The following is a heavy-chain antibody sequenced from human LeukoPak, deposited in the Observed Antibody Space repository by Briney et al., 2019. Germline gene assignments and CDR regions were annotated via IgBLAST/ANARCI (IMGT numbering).Heavy chain of an antibody. J-gene: IGHJ4*02. CDR3: ASQRVWFGDTRGYFDY. V-gene: IGHV1-2*02. Sequence: ASVKVSCKASGYTFTVYYMHWVRQAPGQGLEWMGWINPNSGGTNYAQKFQGRVTMTRDTSISTAYMEPSRLRSDDTAVYYCASQRVWFGDTRGYFDYWGQGTLVTVSS. CDR2: INPNSGGT. CDR1: GYTFTVYY. D-gene: IGHD3-10*01.